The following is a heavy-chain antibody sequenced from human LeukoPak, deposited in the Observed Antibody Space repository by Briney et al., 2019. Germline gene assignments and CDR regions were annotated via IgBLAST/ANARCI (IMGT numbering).Heavy chain of an antibody. CDR2: IYISGRT. J-gene: IGHJ4*02. CDR3: AREASDTAMATYYFDY. D-gene: IGHD5-18*01. CDR1: GGSISTYY. V-gene: IGHV4-4*07. Sequence: SETLSLTCTVSGGSISTYYWSWNRQHGGKGLEWIGRIYISGRTNYNPSLQSRVTMSVDTSRNQFSLKLRPVTAADTAVYYCAREASDTAMATYYFDYWGQGTLVTVSS.